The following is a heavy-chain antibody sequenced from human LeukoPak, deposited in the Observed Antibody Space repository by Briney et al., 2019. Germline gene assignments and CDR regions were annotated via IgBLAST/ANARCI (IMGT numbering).Heavy chain of an antibody. J-gene: IGHJ5*02. CDR2: ISYDGSNK. CDR3: ARDGGDPYDYGDRYNWFDP. CDR1: GFTFSSYA. Sequence: GGSLRLSCAASGFTFSSYAMHWVRQAPGKGLEWVAVISYDGSNKYYADSVKGRFTISRDNSKNTLYLLMNSLRAEDTAVYYCARDGGDPYDYGDRYNWFDPWGQGTLVTVSS. D-gene: IGHD4-17*01. V-gene: IGHV3-30-3*01.